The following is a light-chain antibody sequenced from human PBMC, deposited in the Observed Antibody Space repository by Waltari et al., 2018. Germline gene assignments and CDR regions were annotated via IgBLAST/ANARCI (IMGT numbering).Light chain of an antibody. CDR3: SSYAGSNTWV. CDR2: EVS. V-gene: IGLV2-8*01. J-gene: IGLJ3*02. CDR1: SSDVGGYHY. Sequence: QSALTQPPSASGSPGQSVTISCTGTSSDVGGYHYVSWYQHHPGKAPKFMIYEVSKRPSGVPDRFSGSKSGNTASLTFSGLQAEDEADYYCSSYAGSNTWVFGGGTKLTVL.